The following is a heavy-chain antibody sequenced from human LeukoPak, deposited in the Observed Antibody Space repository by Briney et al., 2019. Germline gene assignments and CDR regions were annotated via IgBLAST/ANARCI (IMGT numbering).Heavy chain of an antibody. J-gene: IGHJ4*02. V-gene: IGHV3-21*01. D-gene: IGHD3-3*01. CDR2: ISSSSSYI. CDR3: ARGQRVDFWSGYYTVFVP. CDR1: GFTFSSYS. Sequence: GGSLRLSCAASGFTFSSYSMNWVRQAPGKGLEWVSSISSSSSYIYYADSVKGRFTIPRDNAKNSLYLQMNSLRAEDTAVYHCARGQRVDFWSGYYTVFVPWGQGTLVTVSS.